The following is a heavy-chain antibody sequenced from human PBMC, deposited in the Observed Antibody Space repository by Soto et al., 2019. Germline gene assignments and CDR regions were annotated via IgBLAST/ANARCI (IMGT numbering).Heavy chain of an antibody. CDR1: GFSLSTSGVG. Sequence: QITLKESGPPLVKPTQTLTLTCTFSGFSLSTSGVGVGWIRQPPGKALEWLALIYWDDDKRYSPSLKSRLTITKDTSKNQVVLTMTNMDPVDTATYYCATRGWIQLWLPFDYWGQGTLVTVSS. CDR3: ATRGWIQLWLPFDY. J-gene: IGHJ4*02. CDR2: IYWDDDK. V-gene: IGHV2-5*02. D-gene: IGHD5-18*01.